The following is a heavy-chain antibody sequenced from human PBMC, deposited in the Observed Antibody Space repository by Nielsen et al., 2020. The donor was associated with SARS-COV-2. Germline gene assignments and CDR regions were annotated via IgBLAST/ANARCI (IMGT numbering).Heavy chain of an antibody. CDR1: GFTFSSYG. CDR3: AREGLSGSFDSSNY. Sequence: GESLKISCAASGFTFSSYGMHWVRQAPGKGLEWVAVIWYDGSNKYYADSVKGRFTISRDNSKNTLYLQMNSLRAEDTAVYYCAREGLSGSFDSSNYWGQGTLVTVSS. D-gene: IGHD2-2*01. CDR2: IWYDGSNK. J-gene: IGHJ4*02. V-gene: IGHV3-33*01.